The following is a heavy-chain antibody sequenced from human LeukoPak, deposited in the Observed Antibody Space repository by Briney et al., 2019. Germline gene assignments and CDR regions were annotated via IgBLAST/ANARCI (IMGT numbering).Heavy chain of an antibody. CDR1: GYTFTGYY. J-gene: IGHJ4*02. D-gene: IGHD3-22*01. Sequence: ASVKVSCKASGYTFTGYYMHWVRQAPGQGLEWMGWINPNSGGTNYAQTFQGRVTMTRDTSISTAYMELSRLRSDDTAVYYCARGTYYYDSSGYYLFDYWGQGTLVTVSS. CDR2: INPNSGGT. CDR3: ARGTYYYDSSGYYLFDY. V-gene: IGHV1-2*02.